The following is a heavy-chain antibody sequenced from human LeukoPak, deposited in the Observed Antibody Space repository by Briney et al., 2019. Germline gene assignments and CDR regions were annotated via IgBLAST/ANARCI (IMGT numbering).Heavy chain of an antibody. J-gene: IGHJ4*02. CDR1: GFSFSNYG. D-gene: IGHD6-6*01. CDR2: IRYDGSVR. V-gene: IGHV3-30*02. CDR3: ATPLSTSSTDY. Sequence: GSLRLSCVASGFSFSNYGMNWVRQAPGKGLEWVADIRYDGSVRHYVDSVKGRFTISRDNSKNTLYLEMGSLTTEDTAVYYCATPLSTSSTDYWGQGTLVTVSS.